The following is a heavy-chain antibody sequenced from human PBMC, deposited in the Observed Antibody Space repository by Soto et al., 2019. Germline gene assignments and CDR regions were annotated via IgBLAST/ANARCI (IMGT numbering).Heavy chain of an antibody. D-gene: IGHD3-22*01. Sequence: PSETLSLTCTVSGGSISSYYWSWIRQPPGKGLEWIGYIYYSGSTNYNPSLKSRVTISVDTSKNQFSLKLNSMTAADTAVYYCARASYYYDSSGYSAGDFDYWGQGTLVTVSS. CDR3: ARASYYYDSSGYSAGDFDY. CDR1: GGSISSYY. J-gene: IGHJ4*02. V-gene: IGHV4-59*08. CDR2: IYYSGST.